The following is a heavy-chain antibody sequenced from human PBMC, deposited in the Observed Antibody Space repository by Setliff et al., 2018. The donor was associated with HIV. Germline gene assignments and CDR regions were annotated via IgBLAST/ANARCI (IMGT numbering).Heavy chain of an antibody. D-gene: IGHD6-6*01. J-gene: IGHJ6*03. CDR2: ISHTGSA. CDR3: ARGQFVSPGRPRHYMDV. CDR1: GGPFNVHK. V-gene: IGHV4-34*01. Sequence: KTSETLSLTCNVYGGPFNVHKWNWARQTPAKGLEWIGDISHTGSASYNPALGGRVAISVDAVRKRFSLNIRSLTAADTALYFCARGQFVSPGRPRHYMDVWGKGTSVTVSS.